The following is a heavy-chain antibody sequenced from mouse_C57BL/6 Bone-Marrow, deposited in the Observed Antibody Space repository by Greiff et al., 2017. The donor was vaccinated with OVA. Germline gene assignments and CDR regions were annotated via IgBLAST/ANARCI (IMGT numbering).Heavy chain of an antibody. CDR2: IYPRSGNT. CDR3: ARRLGRGDLYAMDY. D-gene: IGHD4-1*01. CDR1: GYTFTSYG. V-gene: IGHV1-81*01. J-gene: IGHJ4*01. Sequence: QVQLQQSGAELARPGASVKLSCKASGYTFTSYGISWVKQRTGQGLEWIGEIYPRSGNTYYNEKFKGKATLTADKSSSTAYMELRSLTSEDSAVYFCARRLGRGDLYAMDYWGQGTSVTVSA.